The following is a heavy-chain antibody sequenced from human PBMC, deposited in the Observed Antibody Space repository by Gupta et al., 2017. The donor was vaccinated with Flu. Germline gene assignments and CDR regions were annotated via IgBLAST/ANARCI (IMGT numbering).Heavy chain of an antibody. J-gene: IGHJ5*02. CDR3: ARSQGAHRPNWLDP. V-gene: IGHV3-11*01. CDR1: GFTVSKYY. D-gene: IGHD6-6*01. Sequence: GFTVSKYYRNWRRQAEGKGLEGGSEIRASGSTVEYADSVKGRFTSSRDSANNAVDMQTNSLRVEDAAVDYCARSQGAHRPNWLDPGGQGTLVAGSS. CDR2: IRASGSTV.